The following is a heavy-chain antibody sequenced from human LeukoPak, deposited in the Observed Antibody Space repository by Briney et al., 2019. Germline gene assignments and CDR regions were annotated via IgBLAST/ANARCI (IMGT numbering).Heavy chain of an antibody. J-gene: IGHJ4*02. Sequence: PGGSLRLSCAASGFTFSSYAVSWVRQAPGKGLEWVSAISGSGGSTYYADSVKGRFTISRDNSKNTLYLQMNSLRAEDTAVYYCAKAPMVRGVMAYWGQGTLVTVSS. V-gene: IGHV3-23*01. CDR2: ISGSGGST. D-gene: IGHD3-10*01. CDR3: AKAPMVRGVMAY. CDR1: GFTFSSYA.